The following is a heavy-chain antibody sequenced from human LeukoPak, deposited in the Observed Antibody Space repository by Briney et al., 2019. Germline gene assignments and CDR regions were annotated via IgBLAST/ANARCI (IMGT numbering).Heavy chain of an antibody. V-gene: IGHV4-4*07. CDR2: IYFSETT. Sequence: SETLSLTCTVSGASIRSNSWSWIRRPAGKGLEWIGRIYFSETTNYNPSLESRVTMSIDTSRNQFPLKLNSVTAADTAVYYCARGGGSGYCSSTTCSIFDYWGQGMLVTVSS. CDR1: GASIRSNS. J-gene: IGHJ4*02. CDR3: ARGGGSGYCSSTTCSIFDY. D-gene: IGHD2-2*01.